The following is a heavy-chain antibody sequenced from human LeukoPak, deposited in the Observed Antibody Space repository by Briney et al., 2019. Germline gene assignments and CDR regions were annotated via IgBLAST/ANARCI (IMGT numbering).Heavy chain of an antibody. J-gene: IGHJ4*02. Sequence: GGSLRFSCAASGFTVSSNYMSWVRQAPVKGLEWVSVIYSGGSTYYADSVKGRFTISRDNSKNTLYLQMNSLRAEDTAVYYCARESLAVAGSDYWGQGTLVTVSS. D-gene: IGHD6-19*01. CDR2: IYSGGST. CDR1: GFTVSSNY. V-gene: IGHV3-53*01. CDR3: ARESLAVAGSDY.